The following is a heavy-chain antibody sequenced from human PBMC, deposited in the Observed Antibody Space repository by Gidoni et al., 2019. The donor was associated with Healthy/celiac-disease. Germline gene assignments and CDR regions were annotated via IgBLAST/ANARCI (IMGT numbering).Heavy chain of an antibody. V-gene: IGHV4-34*01. CDR2: INHSGST. CDR3: SRSSSRPKHNWFDP. CDR1: GGSFSGYY. D-gene: IGHD6-13*01. J-gene: IGHJ5*02. Sequence: QVQLQHCGAGLLTPSETLSLTCAVYGGSFSGYYWSWIRQPPGKGLEWIGEINHSGSTNYNPSRKSRVTISVDTSKNQFSLKLSSVTAADTAVYYCSRSSSRPKHNWFDPWGQGTLVTVSS.